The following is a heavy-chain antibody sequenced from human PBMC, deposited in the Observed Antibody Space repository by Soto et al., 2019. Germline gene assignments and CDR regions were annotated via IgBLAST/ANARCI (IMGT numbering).Heavy chain of an antibody. CDR1: GFTFSSYS. D-gene: IGHD2-15*01. V-gene: IGHV3-48*01. J-gene: IGHJ3*02. CDR2: ISGSGSTI. Sequence: EVQLVESGGGLVQPGGSLRLSCAASGFTFSSYSMNWVRQAPGKGLEWVSYISGSGSTIYYADSVKGRFTISRDNAKNPLYQQMNILSAEDTDVYYCARAKGFVVVVAASLGAFYIWGQGTMVTVSS. CDR3: ARAKGFVVVVAASLGAFYI.